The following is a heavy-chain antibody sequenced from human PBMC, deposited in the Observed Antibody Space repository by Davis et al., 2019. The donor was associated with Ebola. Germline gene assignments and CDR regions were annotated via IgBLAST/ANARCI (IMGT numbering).Heavy chain of an antibody. CDR2: ISGSGSTT. Sequence: GESLKISCAASGFTFTSYAMSWVRQAPGKGLEWVSSISGSGSTTHYRDSVKGRFTISRDNSKNTLDLQMNSLQSEDTAVYYCARAKEGYQLLSEALDVWGQGTTVTVSS. CDR3: ARAKEGYQLLSEALDV. V-gene: IGHV3-23*01. D-gene: IGHD5-24*01. CDR1: GFTFTSYA. J-gene: IGHJ3*01.